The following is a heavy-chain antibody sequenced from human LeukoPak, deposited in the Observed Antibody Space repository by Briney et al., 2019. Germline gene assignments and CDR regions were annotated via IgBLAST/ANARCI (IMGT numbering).Heavy chain of an antibody. CDR1: GFTFSSYN. CDR2: ISSSSTYI. D-gene: IGHD3-22*01. Sequence: PGGSLRLSCAASGFTFSSYNMNWVRQAPGKGLEWVSSISSSSTYIYYADSVKGRFTISRDNAENSLYLQMNSLRAEDTAVYYCARVMYYYDSSGYYPIDYWGQGTLVTVSS. CDR3: ARVMYYYDSSGYYPIDY. J-gene: IGHJ4*02. V-gene: IGHV3-21*01.